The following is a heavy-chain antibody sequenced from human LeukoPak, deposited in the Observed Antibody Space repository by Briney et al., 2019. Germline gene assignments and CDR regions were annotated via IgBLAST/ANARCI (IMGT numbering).Heavy chain of an antibody. Sequence: ASLRVSCKPSGYTFTIYGTSAVRAAPEQRRECRGWICAYKGNTNYAQKLQGRVTMTTDTSTSTAYINLRILRPDNTPAYTCASHFSSGWSSAFVIWGERTMVTVSS. CDR1: GYTFTIYG. J-gene: IGHJ3*02. CDR2: ICAYKGNT. CDR3: ASHFSSGWSSAFVI. V-gene: IGHV1-18*01. D-gene: IGHD6-13*01.